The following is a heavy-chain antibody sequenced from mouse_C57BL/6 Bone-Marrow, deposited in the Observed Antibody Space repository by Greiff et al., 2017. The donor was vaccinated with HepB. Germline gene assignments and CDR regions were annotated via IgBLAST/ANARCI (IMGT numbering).Heavy chain of an antibody. V-gene: IGHV5-2*01. J-gene: IGHJ1*03. D-gene: IGHD2-3*01. Sequence: EVKLQESGGGLVQPGESLKLSCESNEYEFPSHDMSWVRKTPEKRLELVAAINSDGGSTYYPDTMERRFIISRDTTKKTLYLQMSSLRSEDTALYYCARFDGYYWYFDVWGTGTTVTVSS. CDR1: EYEFPSHD. CDR3: ARFDGYYWYFDV. CDR2: INSDGGST.